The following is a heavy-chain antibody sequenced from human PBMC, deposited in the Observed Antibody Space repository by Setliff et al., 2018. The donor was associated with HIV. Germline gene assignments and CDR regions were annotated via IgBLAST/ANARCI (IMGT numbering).Heavy chain of an antibody. CDR3: ARGWIPEALTTVDY. CDR1: GFTFSIYS. J-gene: IGHJ4*02. V-gene: IGHV3-21*01. D-gene: IGHD4-4*01. Sequence: PGGSLRLSCAASGFTFSIYSMKWVRQAPGKGLEWVSSISSSSNYIDYADSVRGRFTISRDNAKNSLYLQMNSLRAEDTAVYYCARGWIPEALTTVDYWGQGTLVTVSS. CDR2: ISSSSNYI.